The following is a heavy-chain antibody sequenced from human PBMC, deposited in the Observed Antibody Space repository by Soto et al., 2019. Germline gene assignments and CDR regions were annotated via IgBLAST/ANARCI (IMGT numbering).Heavy chain of an antibody. Sequence: EVQLLESGGGCVQPGGSLRLSCAASGFTCSSYAMSWVRQAPGKGLEWVSALSGSGGSTYYADSVKGRFTISIDTSKNTLYLQMNILRDEDTAVYYCAKRGYDSGGHACDIWGQGTRVTVSS. CDR1: GFTCSSYA. CDR3: AKRGYDSGGHACDI. J-gene: IGHJ3*02. V-gene: IGHV3-23*01. CDR2: LSGSGGST. D-gene: IGHD5-12*01.